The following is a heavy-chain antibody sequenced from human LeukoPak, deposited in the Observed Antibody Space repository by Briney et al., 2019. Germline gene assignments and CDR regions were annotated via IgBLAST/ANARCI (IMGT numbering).Heavy chain of an antibody. J-gene: IGHJ6*03. Sequence: GGSLRLSCAASGFTFSSYAMHWVRQAPGKGLEWVAVISYDGSNKYYADSVKGRFTISRDNSKNTLYLQMNSLRAEDTAVYYCARPRPYGSGRENYYVDVWGKGTTVTVSS. D-gene: IGHD3-10*01. CDR2: ISYDGSNK. CDR1: GFTFSSYA. CDR3: ARPRPYGSGRENYYVDV. V-gene: IGHV3-30*04.